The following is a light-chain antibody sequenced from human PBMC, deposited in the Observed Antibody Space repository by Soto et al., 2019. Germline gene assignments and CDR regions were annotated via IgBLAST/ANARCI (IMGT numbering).Light chain of an antibody. Sequence: DIVLTQSPDSLAVSLGERTTINCKSSQTILYGSNNKKHLAWYQHRQGQPPKLLIRWASSRESGVTDRFSGSGSGTDFTLTINSLQAEDVPVYYCHQFYSSPTVGQGTKVDIK. J-gene: IGKJ1*01. V-gene: IGKV4-1*01. CDR2: WAS. CDR1: QTILYGSNNKKH. CDR3: HQFYSSPT.